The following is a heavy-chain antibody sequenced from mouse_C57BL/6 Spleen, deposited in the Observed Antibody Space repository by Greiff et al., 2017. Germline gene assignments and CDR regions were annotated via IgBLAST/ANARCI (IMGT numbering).Heavy chain of an antibody. J-gene: IGHJ3*01. CDR2: IYPRDGST. Sequence: VQLQQSGPELVKPGASVKLSCKASGYTFTSYDINWVKQRPGQGLEWIGWIYPRDGSTKYNEKFKGKATVTVDTSSSTAYMELHSLTSEDSAVYFCARDDDGYPAWFAYWGQGTLVTVSA. CDR3: ARDDDGYPAWFAY. D-gene: IGHD2-3*01. CDR1: GYTFTSYD. V-gene: IGHV1-85*01.